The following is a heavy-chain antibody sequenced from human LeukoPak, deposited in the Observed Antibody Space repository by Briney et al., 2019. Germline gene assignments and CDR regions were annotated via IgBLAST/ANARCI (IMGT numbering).Heavy chain of an antibody. J-gene: IGHJ4*02. CDR2: INPNSGGT. D-gene: IGHD2-15*01. CDR1: GYTFTGYY. Sequence: ASVKVSCKASGYTFTGYYMHWVRQAPGQGLEWMGWINPNSGGTNYAQKFQGRVTMTRDTSISTAYMELSRLRSDDTAVYYCARADGYCSGGICYREVDYWGQGTLVTVS. CDR3: ARADGYCSGGICYREVDY. V-gene: IGHV1-2*02.